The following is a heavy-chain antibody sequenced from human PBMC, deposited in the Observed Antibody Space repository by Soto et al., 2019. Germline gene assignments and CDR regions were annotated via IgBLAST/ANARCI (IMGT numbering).Heavy chain of an antibody. CDR1: GFTFSSYW. CDR2: IKQDGSEK. Sequence: ESVGGLVQPEGSLRLSCAASGFTFSSYWMSWVRQAPGKGLEWVANIKQDGSEKFYVDSVKGRFTISKDNAKNSVYLQMNSLRAEDTAVYYCARGHTTSPNWFDPWGQGTLVTVSS. V-gene: IGHV3-7*03. D-gene: IGHD2-2*01. J-gene: IGHJ5*02. CDR3: ARGHTTSPNWFDP.